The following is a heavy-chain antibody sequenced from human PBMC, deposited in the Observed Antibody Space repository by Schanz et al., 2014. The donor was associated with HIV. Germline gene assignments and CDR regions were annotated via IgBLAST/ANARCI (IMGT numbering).Heavy chain of an antibody. D-gene: IGHD2-21*01. V-gene: IGHV3-23*01. J-gene: IGHJ4*02. Sequence: EVRLLESGGGLVQPGGSLRLSCAVSGFTFYNYAMNWVRQAPGKGLEYVATISGGGRDKYYADSVRGRVTISRDDSKNTLYLQMTSLRAEDTATYYCTREGNYYGGSVPGHWGQGALVSVSS. CDR1: GFTFYNYA. CDR3: TREGNYYGGSVPGH. CDR2: ISGGGRDK.